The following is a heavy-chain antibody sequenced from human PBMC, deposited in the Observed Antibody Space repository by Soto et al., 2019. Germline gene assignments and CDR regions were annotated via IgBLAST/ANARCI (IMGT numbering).Heavy chain of an antibody. D-gene: IGHD3-10*01. Sequence: QVQLVQSGAEVKKPGASVKVSCKASGYTFTGYYMHWVRQAPGQGLEWMGWINPNSGGTNYAQKFQGRVTMTRDTSISTAYMELSRLRSDDTAVYYCARVRRFGEFPRGNWFDPWGQGTLVTVSS. CDR3: ARVRRFGEFPRGNWFDP. CDR2: INPNSGGT. J-gene: IGHJ5*02. V-gene: IGHV1-2*02. CDR1: GYTFTGYY.